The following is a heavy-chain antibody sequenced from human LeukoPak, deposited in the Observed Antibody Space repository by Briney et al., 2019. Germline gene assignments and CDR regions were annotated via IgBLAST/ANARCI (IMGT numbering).Heavy chain of an antibody. CDR1: GFTFSSYE. J-gene: IGHJ6*02. CDR2: ISSSGSTI. Sequence: GGSLRPSCAASGFTFSSYEMNWVRQAPGKGLEWVSYISSSGSTIYYADSVKGRFTISRDNAKNSLYLQMNSLRAEDTAVYYCARDLAPSYYGMDVWGQGTTVTVSS. CDR3: ARDLAPSYYGMDV. V-gene: IGHV3-48*03. D-gene: IGHD2-15*01.